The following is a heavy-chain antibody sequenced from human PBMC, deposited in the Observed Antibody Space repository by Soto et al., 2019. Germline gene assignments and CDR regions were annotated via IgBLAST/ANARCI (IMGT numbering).Heavy chain of an antibody. V-gene: IGHV1-8*02. CDR3: ARGFGSISSGTDV. Sequence: ASVKVSCKASGATFTSYDLTWVRQAPGQGLEWMGWMNPNSGNTGYAQKFQGSVTMTRNTSISTAYMELGSLRSEDTAVYYCARGFGSISSGTDVWGQGTTVTVSS. CDR2: MNPNSGNT. J-gene: IGHJ6*02. D-gene: IGHD6-6*01. CDR1: GATFTSYD.